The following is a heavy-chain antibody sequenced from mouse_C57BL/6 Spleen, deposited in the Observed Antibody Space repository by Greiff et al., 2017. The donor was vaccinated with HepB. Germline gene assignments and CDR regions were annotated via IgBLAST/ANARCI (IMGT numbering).Heavy chain of an antibody. D-gene: IGHD2-1*01. V-gene: IGHV5-9-1*02. Sequence: DVHLVESGEGLVKPGGSLKLSCAASGFTFSSYAMSWVRQTPEKRLEWVAYISSGGDYIYYADTVKGRFTISRDNARNTLYLQMSSLKSEDTAMYYCTNGNYSFAMDYWGQGTSVTVSS. CDR1: GFTFSSYA. CDR3: TNGNYSFAMDY. CDR2: ISSGGDYI. J-gene: IGHJ4*01.